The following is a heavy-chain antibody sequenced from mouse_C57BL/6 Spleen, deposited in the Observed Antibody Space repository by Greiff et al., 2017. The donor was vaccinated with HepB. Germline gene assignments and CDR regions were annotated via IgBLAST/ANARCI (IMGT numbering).Heavy chain of an antibody. Sequence: QVQLQQSGAELVRPGASVKLSCKASGYTFTDYYINWVKQRPGQGLEWIARIYPGSGNTYYNEKFKGKATLTAEKSSSTAYMQLSSLTSEDSAVYFCARDYGSSYSTFFDYWGQGTTLTVSS. V-gene: IGHV1-76*01. CDR3: ARDYGSSYSTFFDY. CDR1: GYTFTDYY. CDR2: IYPGSGNT. D-gene: IGHD1-1*01. J-gene: IGHJ2*01.